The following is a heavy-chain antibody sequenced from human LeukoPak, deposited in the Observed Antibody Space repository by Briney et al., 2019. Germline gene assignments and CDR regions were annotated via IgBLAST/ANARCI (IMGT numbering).Heavy chain of an antibody. CDR3: AKRQLGHIDY. CDR1: GFTFSSYG. V-gene: IGHV3-30*18. CDR2: VSADGSNK. D-gene: IGHD6-6*01. Sequence: GGSLRLSCEASGFTFSSYGMHWVRQAPGKGLEWVAVVSADGSNKQYADSVKGRFTISRDNSKNTLYLQMNSLRAEDTAVYYCAKRQLGHIDYWGQGTLVIVSS. J-gene: IGHJ4*02.